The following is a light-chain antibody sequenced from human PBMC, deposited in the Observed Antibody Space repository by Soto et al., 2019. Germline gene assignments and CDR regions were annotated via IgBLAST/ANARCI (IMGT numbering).Light chain of an antibody. CDR2: EVT. V-gene: IGLV2-23*02. J-gene: IGLJ2*01. Sequence: QSVLTQPASVSGSPGQSITISCTGTSSDVGSHNFVSWYQQRPGKAPKLMIFEVTKRLSGVSSRFSASKSGNTASLTISGVQAEEEADYYCCSYAGTTTWVFGGGTKVTVL. CDR1: SSDVGSHNF. CDR3: CSYAGTTTWV.